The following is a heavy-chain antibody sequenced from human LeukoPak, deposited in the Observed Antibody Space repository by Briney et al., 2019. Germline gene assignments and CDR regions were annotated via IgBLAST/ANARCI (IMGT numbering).Heavy chain of an antibody. CDR2: IIPIFGTA. V-gene: IGHV1-69*01. CDR3: ATFASYSSSSGVYAFDI. D-gene: IGHD6-6*01. Sequence: ASVKVSCKASGGTFSSYAISWVRQAPGQGLEWMGGIIPIFGTANYAQKFQGRVTITADESTSTAYMELSSLRSEDTAVYYCATFASYSSSSGVYAFDIWGQGTMVTVSS. J-gene: IGHJ3*02. CDR1: GGTFSSYA.